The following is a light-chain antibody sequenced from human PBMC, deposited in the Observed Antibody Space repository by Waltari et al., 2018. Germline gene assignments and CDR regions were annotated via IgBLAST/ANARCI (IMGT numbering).Light chain of an antibody. CDR1: QSISSW. V-gene: IGKV1-5*03. CDR2: KAS. CDR3: QQYNSYST. J-gene: IGKJ1*01. Sequence: DIQMTQSPSTLPASVGDRGTITCRASQSISSWLAWYQQKPGKAPKLLIYKASSLESGVPSRFSGSGSGTEFTLTISSLQPDDFATYYCQQYNSYSTFGQGTKVEI.